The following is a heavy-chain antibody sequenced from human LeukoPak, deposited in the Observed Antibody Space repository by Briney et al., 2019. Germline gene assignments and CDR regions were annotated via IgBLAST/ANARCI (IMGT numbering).Heavy chain of an antibody. CDR2: IYYSGST. CDR3: AREEVPHGFDI. Sequence: PSETLSLTCTVSGGSISTYYWSWIRPPPGKGLEYIGYIYYSGSTNYNPSLKSRVTMSLDTSKNQFSLKLSSVTAADTAVYYCAREEVPHGFDIWGQGTMVTVSS. CDR1: GGSISTYY. V-gene: IGHV4-59*01. J-gene: IGHJ3*02.